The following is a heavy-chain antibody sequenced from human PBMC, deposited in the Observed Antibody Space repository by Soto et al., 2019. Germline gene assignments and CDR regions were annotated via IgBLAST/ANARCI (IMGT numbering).Heavy chain of an antibody. V-gene: IGHV3-30*18. D-gene: IGHD6-19*01. CDR1: GFTFSSYG. J-gene: IGHJ4*02. Sequence: QVQLVESGGGVVQPGRSLRLSCAASGFTFSSYGMHWVRQAPGKGLEWVAVISYDGSNKYCADSVKGRFTISRDNSKNTLYLQMNSLRAEDTAVYYCAKDAPSSGWYTPDYWGQGTLVTVSS. CDR2: ISYDGSNK. CDR3: AKDAPSSGWYTPDY.